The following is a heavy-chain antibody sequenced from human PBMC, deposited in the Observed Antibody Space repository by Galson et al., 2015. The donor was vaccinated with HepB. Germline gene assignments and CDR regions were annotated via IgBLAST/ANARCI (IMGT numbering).Heavy chain of an antibody. CDR2: ISYDGSNK. CDR1: GFTFSSYA. CDR3: ARDPLAVAGTSYFDY. Sequence: SLRLSCAASGFTFSSYAMHWVRQAPGKGLEWVAVISYDGSNKYYADSVKGRFTISRDNSKNTLYLQMNSLRAEDTAVYYCARDPLAVAGTSYFDYWGQGTLVTVSS. D-gene: IGHD6-19*01. V-gene: IGHV3-30-3*01. J-gene: IGHJ4*02.